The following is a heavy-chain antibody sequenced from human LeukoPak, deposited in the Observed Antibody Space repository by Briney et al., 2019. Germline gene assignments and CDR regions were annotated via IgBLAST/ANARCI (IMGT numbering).Heavy chain of an antibody. Sequence: EASVTVSCKASGYTFTIYDINWVRQAPGQGLEWMGWMNPNSGNTGYAQKFQGRVTMTRNTSISTAYMELSSLRSEDTAVYYCAREVPSVYDFWSGYYAGWFDPWGQGTLVTVSS. V-gene: IGHV1-8*01. CDR3: AREVPSVYDFWSGYYAGWFDP. CDR2: MNPNSGNT. CDR1: GYTFTIYD. J-gene: IGHJ5*02. D-gene: IGHD3-3*01.